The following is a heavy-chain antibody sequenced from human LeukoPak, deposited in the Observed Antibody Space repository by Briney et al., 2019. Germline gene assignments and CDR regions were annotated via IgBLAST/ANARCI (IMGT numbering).Heavy chain of an antibody. CDR2: ISYDGSNK. J-gene: IGHJ5*02. CDR3: AREKVAISPGFDP. Sequence: PGRSLRLSCAASGFTFSSYGMHWVRQAPGKGLEWVAVISYDGSNKYYADSVKGRFTISRDNSKNTLYLQMNSLRADDTAIYYCAREKVAISPGFDPWGQGTLVTVSS. V-gene: IGHV3-30*03. D-gene: IGHD5-24*01. CDR1: GFTFSSYG.